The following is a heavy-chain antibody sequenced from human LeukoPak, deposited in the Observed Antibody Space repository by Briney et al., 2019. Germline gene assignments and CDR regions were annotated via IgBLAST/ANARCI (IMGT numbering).Heavy chain of an antibody. J-gene: IGHJ6*02. CDR3: SFQRGMDV. CDR1: GFTFSSYT. CDR2: ISSSSSYM. Sequence: TGGSLRLSCAGSGFTFSSYTMNWVRQAPGKGLEWVSSISSSSSYMYYADSVKGRFTISRDNAKNSFYLQMNSQRAEDTAVYYCSFQRGMDVWGQGTTVTVSS. V-gene: IGHV3-21*04. D-gene: IGHD2/OR15-2a*01.